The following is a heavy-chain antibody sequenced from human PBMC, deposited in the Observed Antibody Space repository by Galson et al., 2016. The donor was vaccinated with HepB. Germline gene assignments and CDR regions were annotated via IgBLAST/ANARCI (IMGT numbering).Heavy chain of an antibody. CDR1: GFSFSSYS. CDR2: ISSSSHAI. V-gene: IGHV3-48*02. Sequence: SLRLSCAVSGFSFSSYSMQWVRQAPGKGLEWISYISSSSHAIYYADSVKGRFTITSNNVKNSLFLQMDSLRDEETAVYYCAGGNGGTFDLWGRGTLVTVSS. CDR3: AGGNGGTFDL. J-gene: IGHJ2*01. D-gene: IGHD2-15*01.